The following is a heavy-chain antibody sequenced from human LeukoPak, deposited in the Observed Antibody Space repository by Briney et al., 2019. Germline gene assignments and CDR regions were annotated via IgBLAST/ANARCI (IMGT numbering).Heavy chain of an antibody. CDR2: IYYSGST. CDR3: ARRNYGSGTYWFDP. J-gene: IGHJ5*02. D-gene: IGHD3-10*01. Sequence: PSETLSLTCTVSGGSISSYYWSWIRQPPGKGLEWIGYIYYSGSTNYNPSLKSRVTISVDTSKNQFSLKLSSVAAADTAVYYCARRNYGSGTYWFDPWGQGTLVTVSS. V-gene: IGHV4-59*08. CDR1: GGSISSYY.